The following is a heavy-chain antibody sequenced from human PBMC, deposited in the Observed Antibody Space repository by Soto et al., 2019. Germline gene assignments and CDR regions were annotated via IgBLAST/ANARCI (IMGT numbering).Heavy chain of an antibody. V-gene: IGHV1-18*01. D-gene: IGHD1-1*01. CDR3: ARWRYGDY. CDR2: ISAHNGNT. Sequence: QVHLVQSGAEVKKPGASVKVSCKGSGYAFTTYGITWVRQAPGQGLEWMAWISAHNGNTDYAQKLQGRVTVTRDTTTRTAYMELRSMRPDDTAMYYCARWRYGDYWGQGALVTVSS. J-gene: IGHJ4*02. CDR1: GYAFTTYG.